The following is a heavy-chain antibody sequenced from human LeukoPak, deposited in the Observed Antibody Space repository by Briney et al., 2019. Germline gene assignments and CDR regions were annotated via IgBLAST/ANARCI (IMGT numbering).Heavy chain of an antibody. V-gene: IGHV4-39*07. CDR3: ARGDDTAMTYYFDY. CDR2: IFYSGST. D-gene: IGHD5-18*01. Sequence: PSETLSLTCTVSGGSISSSSYYWGWIRQPPGKGLEWIGNIFYSGSTYYNPSLKSRVTISIHMSKNQLSLKLGSVTAADTAVYYCARGDDTAMTYYFDYWGQGTLVTVSS. CDR1: GGSISSSSYY. J-gene: IGHJ4*02.